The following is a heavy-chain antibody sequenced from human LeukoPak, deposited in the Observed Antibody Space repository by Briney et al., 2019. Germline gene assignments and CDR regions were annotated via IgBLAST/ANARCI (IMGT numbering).Heavy chain of an antibody. CDR2: IYYSGST. Sequence: SQTLSLTCTVSGGSISSGGYYWSWIRQHPGKGLEWIGYIYYSGSTYYNPSLKSRVTITVDTSKIQFSLKLSSVTAADTAVYYCARVSGYYDSSGYWPFDYWGQGTLVTVSS. CDR3: ARVSGYYDSSGYWPFDY. V-gene: IGHV4-31*03. D-gene: IGHD3-22*01. CDR1: GGSISSGGYY. J-gene: IGHJ4*02.